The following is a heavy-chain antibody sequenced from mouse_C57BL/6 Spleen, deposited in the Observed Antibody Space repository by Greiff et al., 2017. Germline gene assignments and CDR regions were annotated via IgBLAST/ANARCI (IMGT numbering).Heavy chain of an antibody. V-gene: IGHV5-17*01. Sequence: EVKVVESGGGLVKPGGSLKLSCAASGFTFSDYGMHWVRQAPEKGLEWVAYISSGSSTIYYADTVKGRFTISRDNAKNTLFLQMTSLRSEDTAMYYCARGGNYGSSYGFAYWGQGTLVTVSA. J-gene: IGHJ3*01. CDR3: ARGGNYGSSYGFAY. D-gene: IGHD1-1*01. CDR1: GFTFSDYG. CDR2: ISSGSSTI.